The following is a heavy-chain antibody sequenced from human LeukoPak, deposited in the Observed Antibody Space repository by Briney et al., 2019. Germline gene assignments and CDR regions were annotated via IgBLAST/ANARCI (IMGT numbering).Heavy chain of an antibody. CDR3: ARHLPKIPHMDV. CDR1: GGSISSSSYY. Sequence: SENLSLTCTVSGGSISSSSYYWGWIRQPPGKGLEWIGSIYYSGSTYYNPSLKSRVTISVDTSKNQFSLKLSSVTAADTAVYYCARHLPKIPHMDVWGKGTTVTVSS. V-gene: IGHV4-39*01. J-gene: IGHJ6*03. D-gene: IGHD2-2*02. CDR2: IYYSGST.